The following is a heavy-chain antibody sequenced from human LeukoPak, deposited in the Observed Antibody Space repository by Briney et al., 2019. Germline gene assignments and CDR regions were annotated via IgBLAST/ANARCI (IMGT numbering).Heavy chain of an antibody. CDR1: GYTLTELS. CDR2: FDPEDGET. V-gene: IGHV1-24*01. D-gene: IGHD3-10*01. Sequence: ASVKVSCKVSGYTLTELSMHWVRQAPGKGLEWMGGFDPEDGETIYAQKFQGRVTMTEDTSTSTAYMELRSLRSDDTAVYYCARARNVLLWFGESENYFDYWGQGTLVTVSS. J-gene: IGHJ4*02. CDR3: ARARNVLLWFGESENYFDY.